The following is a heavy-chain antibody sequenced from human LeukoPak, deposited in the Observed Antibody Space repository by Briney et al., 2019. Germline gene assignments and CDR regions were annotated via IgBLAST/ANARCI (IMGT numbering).Heavy chain of an antibody. CDR2: INPNTGGT. V-gene: IGHV1-2*02. CDR3: AREGDFNGSGRGDS. Sequence: ASVKVSCKPSGYTFTGFYIHWVRQAPGQGREWMGWINPNTGGTNSAQKLQGRVTMTTDTSISTAYMDLRRLTSDDTAVYFCAREGDFNGSGRGDSWGQGTLVSVSS. J-gene: IGHJ4*02. D-gene: IGHD3-10*01. CDR1: GYTFTGFY.